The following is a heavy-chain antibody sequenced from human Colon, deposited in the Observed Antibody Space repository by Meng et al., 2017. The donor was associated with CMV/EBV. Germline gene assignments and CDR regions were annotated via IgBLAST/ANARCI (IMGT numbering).Heavy chain of an antibody. CDR2: IRGDGHYT. CDR3: ARYAVVTAPDY. CDR1: GFTFSSDW. D-gene: IGHD2-21*02. V-gene: IGHV3-74*01. J-gene: IGHJ4*02. Sequence: SCATSGFTFSSDWMHWVRQAPGKGLEWVSRIRGDGHYTSYADSVKGRFTISRDNAKNILYLQMNSLRAEDTAVYYCARYAVVTAPDYWGQGTLVTVSS.